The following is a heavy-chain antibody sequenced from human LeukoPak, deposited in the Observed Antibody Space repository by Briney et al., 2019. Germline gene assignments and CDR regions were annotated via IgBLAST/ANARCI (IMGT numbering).Heavy chain of an antibody. CDR2: VNPNSGNT. CDR1: GCTFTNYD. J-gene: IGHJ4*02. CDR3: ARRSDAYDSSAYYH. D-gene: IGHD3-22*01. V-gene: IGHV1-8*01. Sequence: GASVKVSCKASGCTFTNYDLNWVRQATGQGLEWMGWVNPNSGNTGYAQKFQGRLTTTVDPSISTAYMELSSLRSEDTALYYCARRSDAYDSSAYYHWGQGTLVTVSS.